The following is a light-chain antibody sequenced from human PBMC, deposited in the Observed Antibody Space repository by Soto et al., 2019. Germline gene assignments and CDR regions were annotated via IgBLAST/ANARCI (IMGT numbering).Light chain of an antibody. CDR2: AAS. V-gene: IGKV1-27*01. CDR3: QNYKSAPRT. CDR1: QGISNS. J-gene: IGKJ1*01. Sequence: DIQMTQSPSSLSASIGDRVTISCRASQGISNSLAWYQQKAGEVPKLLIYAASTSHSGVPSRFRGSGSGTDFTLTISSLPPEDVATYYCQNYKSAPRTFGQGTKVEIK.